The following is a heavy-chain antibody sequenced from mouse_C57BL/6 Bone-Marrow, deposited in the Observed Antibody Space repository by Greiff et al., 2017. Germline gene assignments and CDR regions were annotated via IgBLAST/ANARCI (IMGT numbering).Heavy chain of an antibody. CDR1: GFTFSSYG. CDR2: ISSGGSYT. V-gene: IGHV5-6*01. J-gene: IGHJ2*01. D-gene: IGHD1-1*01. CDR3: ASIPVITTVDYFDY. Sequence: EVQLVESGGDLVKPGGSLKLSCAASGFTFSSYGMSWVRQTPDKRLEWVATISSGGSYTYYPDSVKGRFTISRDNAKNTLYLQMSSLKSEDTAMYYCASIPVITTVDYFDYWGQGTTLTVSS.